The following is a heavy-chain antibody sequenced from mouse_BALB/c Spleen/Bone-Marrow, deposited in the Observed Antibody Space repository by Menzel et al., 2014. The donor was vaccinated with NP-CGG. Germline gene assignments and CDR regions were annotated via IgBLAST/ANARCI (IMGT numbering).Heavy chain of an antibody. V-gene: IGHV1-82*01. D-gene: IGHD2-4*01. J-gene: IGHJ1*01. CDR3: ARRRDYDRYFDV. CDR2: IYPGDGDT. Sequence: QVQLQQSGPELVKPGASVKISCKASGYAFSSSWMNWVKQRPGQGLEWIGRIYPGDGDTNYNGKFKGKATLTAAKSSSTSYMQLSSLTSVDSAVYFCARRRDYDRYFDVGGAGTTVTVSS. CDR1: GYAFSSSW.